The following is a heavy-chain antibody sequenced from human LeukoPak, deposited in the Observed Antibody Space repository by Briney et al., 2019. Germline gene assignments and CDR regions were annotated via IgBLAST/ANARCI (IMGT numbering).Heavy chain of an antibody. V-gene: IGHV3-43*02. CDR1: GFTFDDYA. CDR2: ISGDGGST. Sequence: GGSLRLSCAASGFTFDDYAMHWVRQAPGKGLEWVSLISGDGGSTYYADSAKGRFTISRDNSKNSLYLQMNSLRTEDTALYYCAKDARNLGYCSGGSCYVGVYFDYWGQGTLVTVSS. CDR3: AKDARNLGYCSGGSCYVGVYFDY. J-gene: IGHJ4*02. D-gene: IGHD2-15*01.